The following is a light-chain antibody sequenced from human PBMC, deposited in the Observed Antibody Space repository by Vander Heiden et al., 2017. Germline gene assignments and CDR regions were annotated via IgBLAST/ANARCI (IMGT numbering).Light chain of an antibody. J-gene: IGKJ2*01. CDR3: MQALQTPYT. CDR1: QSLLHSNGYNY. Sequence: DIVMTQSQLSLPVTPGEPASISCRSSQSLLHSNGYNYLDWYLQKPGQSPQLLIYLGSNRASGVPDRLSGSGSGTDFTLKISRVEAEDVGVYYCMQALQTPYTFGQGTKLEIK. V-gene: IGKV2-28*01. CDR2: LGS.